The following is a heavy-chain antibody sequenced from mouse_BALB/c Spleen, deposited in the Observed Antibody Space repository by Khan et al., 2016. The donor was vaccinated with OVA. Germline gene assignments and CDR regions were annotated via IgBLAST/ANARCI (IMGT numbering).Heavy chain of an antibody. V-gene: IGHV1S41*01. Sequence: DLVKPGASVKLSCKASGYTFTSYWINWIKQRPGQGLEWIGRIGPGSSTAYYNDMFKGKATLTVDTSSNTAYIQLSSLSSEDSAVYFWARENYYGRSCYAMDYWGQGTSVTVSA. CDR3: ARENYYGRSCYAMDY. D-gene: IGHD1-1*01. CDR2: IGPGSSTA. CDR1: GYTFTSYW. J-gene: IGHJ4*01.